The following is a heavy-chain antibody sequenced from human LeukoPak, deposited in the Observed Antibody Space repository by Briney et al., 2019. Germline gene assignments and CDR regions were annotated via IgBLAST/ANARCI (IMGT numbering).Heavy chain of an antibody. D-gene: IGHD3-10*01. CDR3: VRVSRITVVLHDAFDI. J-gene: IGHJ3*02. CDR2: INPSGGST. Sequence: ASVKVSCKASGYTFTSYYMHWVRQAPGQGLEWMGIINPSGGSTSYAQKFQGRVTMTRDTSTSTVYKELSRLSSEDMAVYYCVRVSRITVVLHDAFDIWGQGTMVSVFS. CDR1: GYTFTSYY. V-gene: IGHV1-46*01.